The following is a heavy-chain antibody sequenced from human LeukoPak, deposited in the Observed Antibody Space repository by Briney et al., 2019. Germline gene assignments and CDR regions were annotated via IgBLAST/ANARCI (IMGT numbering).Heavy chain of an antibody. D-gene: IGHD2-15*01. J-gene: IGHJ4*02. V-gene: IGHV4-31*03. CDR2: IYYSGST. CDR3: ARDSCSGGSCYSN. Sequence: SQTLSLTCTVSGGSISSGGYYWSWFRQHPGKGLEWIGYIYYSGSTYYNPSLKSRVTISVDTSKNQFSLKLSSVTAADTAVYYCARDSCSGGSCYSNWGQGTLVTVSS. CDR1: GGSISSGGYY.